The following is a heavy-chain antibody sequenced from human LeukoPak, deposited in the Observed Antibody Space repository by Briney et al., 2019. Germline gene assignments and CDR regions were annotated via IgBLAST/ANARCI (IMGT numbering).Heavy chain of an antibody. J-gene: IGHJ3*01. Sequence: SETLSLTCTVSGGSISSGSYYWGWIRQPPGKGLEWIGSIYYSGSTYYNPSLKSRVTISVDTSKNQFSLKLSSVTAADTAVYYCARVFPGKSLWGQGTMVTVSS. CDR1: GGSISSGSYY. CDR3: ARVFPGKSL. D-gene: IGHD2/OR15-2a*01. V-gene: IGHV4-39*01. CDR2: IYYSGST.